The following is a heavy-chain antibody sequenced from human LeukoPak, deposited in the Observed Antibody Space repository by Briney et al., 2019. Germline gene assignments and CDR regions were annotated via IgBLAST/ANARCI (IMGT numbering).Heavy chain of an antibody. Sequence: ASVKVSCQASGYTFSNFGISWVRQAPGQGLEWMGWSSGYNDDTHYAQKFRGRVTMTTDTSTNTAYMDLRSLRSDDTAMYYCAKDFYNSGGRWYDCFDIWGQGTMVTVSS. CDR2: SSGYNDDT. J-gene: IGHJ3*02. D-gene: IGHD2-15*01. CDR3: AKDFYNSGGRWYDCFDI. CDR1: GYTFSNFG. V-gene: IGHV1-18*01.